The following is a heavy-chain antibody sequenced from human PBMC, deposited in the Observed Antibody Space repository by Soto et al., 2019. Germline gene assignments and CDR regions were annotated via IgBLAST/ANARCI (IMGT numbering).Heavy chain of an antibody. J-gene: IGHJ4*02. Sequence: SETLSLTCAVYGGSFSGYYWSWIRQPPGKGLEWIGEINHSGSTNYNPSLKSRVTISVDTSKSQFFLKLTSATAADTGLYYCARLIALPTMTNFDSWGQGVLVTVSS. CDR1: GGSFSGYY. CDR2: INHSGST. CDR3: ARLIALPTMTNFDS. D-gene: IGHD1-1*01. V-gene: IGHV4-34*01.